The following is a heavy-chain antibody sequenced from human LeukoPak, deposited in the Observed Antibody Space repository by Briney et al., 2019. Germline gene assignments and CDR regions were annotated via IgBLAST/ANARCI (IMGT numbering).Heavy chain of an antibody. CDR1: VGSFSGYY. CDR3: ASSCSGGSCYSEMATISWGFDY. CDR2: INHSGST. J-gene: IGHJ4*02. D-gene: IGHD2-15*01. V-gene: IGHV4-34*01. Sequence: SETLSLTCAVYVGSFSGYYWSWIRQPPGKGLEWIGEINHSGSTNYNPSLKSRVTISVDTSKNQFSLKLSSVTAADTAVYYCASSCSGGSCYSEMATISWGFDYWGQGTLVTVSS.